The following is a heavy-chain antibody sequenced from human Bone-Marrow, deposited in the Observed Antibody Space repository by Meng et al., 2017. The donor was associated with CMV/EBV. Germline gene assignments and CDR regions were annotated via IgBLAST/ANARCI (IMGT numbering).Heavy chain of an antibody. CDR1: GGSISSYY. CDR2: IYYSGST. D-gene: IGHD3-3*01. CDR3: ARDFGDFGMDV. V-gene: IGHV4-59*01. Sequence: SETLSLTCTVSGGSISSYYWSWIRQPPGKGLEWIGYIYYSGSTNYNPSLKSRVTISVDTSKNQFSLKLSSVTAADTAVYYCARDFGDFGMDVWAQGTTVTSP. J-gene: IGHJ6*02.